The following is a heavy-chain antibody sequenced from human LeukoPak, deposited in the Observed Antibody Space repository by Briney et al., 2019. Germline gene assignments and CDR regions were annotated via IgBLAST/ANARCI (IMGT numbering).Heavy chain of an antibody. CDR3: ARDQSPDYGDCFDY. J-gene: IGHJ4*02. Sequence: GASVKVSCKASGGAFRSYGISWVRQAPGQGLEWMGRIIPILGIANYAQKFQGRVTITADKSTSAAYMELSSLRSEDTAVYYCARDQSPDYGDCFDYWGQGTLVTVSS. V-gene: IGHV1-69*04. CDR1: GGAFRSYG. CDR2: IIPILGIA. D-gene: IGHD4-17*01.